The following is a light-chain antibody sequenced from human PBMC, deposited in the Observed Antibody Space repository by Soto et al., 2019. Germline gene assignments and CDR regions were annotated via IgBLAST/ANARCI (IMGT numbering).Light chain of an antibody. Sequence: DLPMTQSPSSLSASIGDRITITCRASESIGTNLNWYQQRPGKAPKVLIYAASSLQTGVPSRVSGRGSGTEFTLTISSLQPEDFATYFCQQSYMTPYTFGRGTNLEIK. V-gene: IGKV1-39*01. CDR3: QQSYMTPYT. J-gene: IGKJ2*01. CDR1: ESIGTN. CDR2: AAS.